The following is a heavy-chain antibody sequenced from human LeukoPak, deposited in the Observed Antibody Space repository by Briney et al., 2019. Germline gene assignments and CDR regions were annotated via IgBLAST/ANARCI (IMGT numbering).Heavy chain of an antibody. Sequence: GGSLRLSCAASGFTFSSYAMSWVRQAPGKGLEWVSAISGSGGSTYYADSVKGRFTISRDNSKNTLYLQMNSLRAEDTAVYYCAKFPLKQQLPVYQTRTHTDYWGQGTLVTVSS. V-gene: IGHV3-23*01. CDR2: ISGSGGST. CDR3: AKFPLKQQLPVYQTRTHTDY. D-gene: IGHD6-13*01. CDR1: GFTFSSYA. J-gene: IGHJ4*02.